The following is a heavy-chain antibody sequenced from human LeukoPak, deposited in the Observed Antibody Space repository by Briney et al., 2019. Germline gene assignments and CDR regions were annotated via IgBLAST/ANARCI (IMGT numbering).Heavy chain of an antibody. Sequence: GGSLRLSCAASGFTFSSYWMSWVRQAPGKGLEWVANINQDGSEKYYVDSVKGRFTISRDNSKNTLYLQMNSLRAEDTALYYCAKIGWDDAFDIWGQGTMVTVSS. CDR3: AKIGWDDAFDI. CDR1: GFTFSSYW. V-gene: IGHV3-7*03. D-gene: IGHD6-19*01. CDR2: INQDGSEK. J-gene: IGHJ3*02.